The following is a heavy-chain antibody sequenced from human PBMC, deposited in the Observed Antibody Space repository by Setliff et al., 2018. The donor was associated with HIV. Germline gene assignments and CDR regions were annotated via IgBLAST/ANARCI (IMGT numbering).Heavy chain of an antibody. CDR2: ISSSGSIT. J-gene: IGHJ6*03. Sequence: QAGGSLRLSCAASGFTFSSYEMNWVRQAPGKGLEWVSYISSSGSITYYADSVKGRFTISRDNAKNSLYLQMNSLRDEDTAVYYCARNRGRWELLRDYYYYYMDVWGKGTTVTVSS. CDR3: ARNRGRWELLRDYYYYYMDV. V-gene: IGHV3-48*03. CDR1: GFTFSSYE. D-gene: IGHD1-26*01.